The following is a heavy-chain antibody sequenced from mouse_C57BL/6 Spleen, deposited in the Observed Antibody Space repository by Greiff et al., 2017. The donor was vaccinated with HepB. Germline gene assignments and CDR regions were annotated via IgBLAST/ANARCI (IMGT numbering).Heavy chain of an antibody. V-gene: IGHV5-16*01. Sequence: EVQVVESEGGLVQPGRSMKLSCTASGFTFSDYYMAWVRQVPEKGLEWVANINYDGSSTYYLDSLKSRFIISRDNAKNILYLQMSSLKSEDTATYYCARESYDGYYFDYWGQGTTLTVSS. D-gene: IGHD2-3*01. CDR1: GFTFSDYY. CDR3: ARESYDGYYFDY. J-gene: IGHJ2*01. CDR2: INYDGSST.